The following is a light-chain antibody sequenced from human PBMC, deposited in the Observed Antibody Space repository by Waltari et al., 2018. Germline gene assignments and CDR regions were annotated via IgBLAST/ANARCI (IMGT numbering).Light chain of an antibody. J-gene: IGLJ2*01. Sequence: QTVVTQEPSLTVSPGGTVTPTCPSSPGPVTSNAHPNWFQQKPGQAPTALIYSTNNKQSRTPARFSGSLLGGKAALTLSGVQPEDEADYYCLLYHGGAQVFGGGTKLTVL. V-gene: IGLV7-43*01. CDR3: LLYHGGAQV. CDR1: PGPVTSNAH. CDR2: STN.